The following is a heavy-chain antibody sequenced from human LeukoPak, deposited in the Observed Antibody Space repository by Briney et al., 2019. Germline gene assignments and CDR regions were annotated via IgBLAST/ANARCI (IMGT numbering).Heavy chain of an antibody. J-gene: IGHJ4*02. V-gene: IGHV3-30*18. CDR1: GFTFSTYA. CDR2: ISNDATKK. CDR3: AKDMNTVTTTFDY. D-gene: IGHD4-17*01. Sequence: GGSLRLSCAASGFTFSTYAMHWVRQAPGKGLEWVAVISNDATKKYYADSVKGRSTISRDNSESTLYLQMNSLKAEDTAVYYCAKDMNTVTTTFDYWGQGTLVTVSS.